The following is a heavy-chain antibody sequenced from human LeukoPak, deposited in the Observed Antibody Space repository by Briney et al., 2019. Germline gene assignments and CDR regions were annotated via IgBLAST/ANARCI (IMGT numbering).Heavy chain of an antibody. D-gene: IGHD3-22*01. CDR1: GGTFSSYT. J-gene: IGHJ4*02. Sequence: SVKVSCKASGGTFSSYTISWVRQAPGQGLEWMGRIIPILGIANYAQKFQGRVTITADKSTSTAYMELSSLRSEDTAVYYCAVDGPYYYDSSGSGRTNFDYWGQGTLVTVSS. CDR2: IIPILGIA. V-gene: IGHV1-69*02. CDR3: AVDGPYYYDSSGSGRTNFDY.